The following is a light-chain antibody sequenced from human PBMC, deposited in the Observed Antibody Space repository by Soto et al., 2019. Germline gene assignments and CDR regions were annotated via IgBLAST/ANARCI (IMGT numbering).Light chain of an antibody. CDR1: SSDVGGYNH. CDR2: EVS. J-gene: IGLJ2*01. V-gene: IGLV2-14*01. Sequence: QSALTQPASVSGSPGQSITISCTGTSSDVGGYNHVSWYKQHPGKAPKLMIYEVSTRPSGVSNRFSGSKSGNTASLTISGLQAEDEADYYCSSYTSSSTLAFGGGTKLTVL. CDR3: SSYTSSSTLA.